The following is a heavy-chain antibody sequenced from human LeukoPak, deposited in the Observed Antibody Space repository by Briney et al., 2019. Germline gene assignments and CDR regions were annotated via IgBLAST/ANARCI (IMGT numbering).Heavy chain of an antibody. CDR3: ARGDDFSGDY. V-gene: IGHV3-7*04. D-gene: IGHD2-21*02. CDR2: IHPEGNEK. J-gene: IGHJ4*02. CDR1: GFTFSTYW. Sequence: GGSLRLSCTASGFTFSTYWMSWVRQAPGEGLEWVANIHPEGNEKYRVDSVKGRFTISRDNAKNSLYLQMNSLRVEDTAVHYCARGDDFSGDYWGQGTLVTVSS.